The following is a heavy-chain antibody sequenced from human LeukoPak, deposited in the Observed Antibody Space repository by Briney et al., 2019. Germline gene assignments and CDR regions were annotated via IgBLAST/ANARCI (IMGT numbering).Heavy chain of an antibody. D-gene: IGHD6-13*01. CDR1: GGSFSGYY. J-gene: IGHJ6*02. Sequence: SETLSLTCAVYGGSFSGYYWSWIRQPPGKGLEWIGEINHSGSTNYNPSLKSRVTISVDTSKNQFSLKLSSVTAEDTAVYYCAREREYSSSWLINYYYYYGMDVWGQGTTVTVSS. CDR2: INHSGST. CDR3: AREREYSSSWLINYYYYYGMDV. V-gene: IGHV4-34*01.